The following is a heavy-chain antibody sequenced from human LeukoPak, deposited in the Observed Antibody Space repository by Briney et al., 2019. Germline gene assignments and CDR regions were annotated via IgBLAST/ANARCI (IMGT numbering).Heavy chain of an antibody. CDR1: GGSISSSSYY. J-gene: IGHJ4*02. D-gene: IGHD3-22*01. CDR2: IYYSGST. V-gene: IGHV4-39*01. Sequence: SETLSLTCTVSGGSISSSSYYWGWIRQPPGKGLEWIGSIYYSGSTYYNPSLKSRVTISVDTSKNQFSLKLSSVTAADTAVYYCARESPSGYSAYWGQGTLVTVSS. CDR3: ARESPSGYSAY.